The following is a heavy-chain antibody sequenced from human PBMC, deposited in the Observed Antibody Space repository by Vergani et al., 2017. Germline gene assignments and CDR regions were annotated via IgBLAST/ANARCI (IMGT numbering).Heavy chain of an antibody. V-gene: IGHV3-73*01. CDR2: IRSKANSYAT. J-gene: IGHJ6*02. CDR3: TIGSVWGGMDV. CDR1: GFTFSGSA. D-gene: IGHD3-16*01. Sequence: VQLVESGGGVVQPGRSLRLSCAASGFTFSGSAMHWVCQASGKGLEWVGRIRSKANSYATAYAASVKGRFTISRDDSKNTAYLQMNSLKTEDTAVYYCTIGSVWGGMDVWGQGTTVTVSS.